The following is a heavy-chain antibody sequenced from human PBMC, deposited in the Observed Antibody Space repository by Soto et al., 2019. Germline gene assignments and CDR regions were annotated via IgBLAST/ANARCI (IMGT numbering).Heavy chain of an antibody. CDR1: SDYIAGENW. J-gene: IGHJ4*02. D-gene: IGHD6-25*01. V-gene: IGHV4-4*02. CDR3: ARVFSSGSGWMYYFDF. CDR2: IFHTGGT. Sequence: QVQLQESGPGLVKPSETLSLTCTVSSDYIAGENWWSWVRQPPGMGLEWFGEIFHTGGTDYNPSLKSRVPMEVDKSKNQFSLKLISATAAATAVYYCARVFSSGSGWMYYFDFWGQGTLVSVSS.